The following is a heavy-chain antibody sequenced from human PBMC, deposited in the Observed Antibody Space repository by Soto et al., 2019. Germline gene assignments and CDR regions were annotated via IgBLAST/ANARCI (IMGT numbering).Heavy chain of an antibody. D-gene: IGHD2-15*01. V-gene: IGHV3-30-3*01. Sequence: QVQLVESGGGVVQPGRSLRLSCAASGFTFSSCAMHWVRQAPGKGLEWVAVISHDGNSEYYLDSVKGRFTISRDNSRHTLYLQMNSLGPEDTAVYYCARDRDEDGGTSGAFDMWGQGTVVTVSS. CDR2: ISHDGNSE. CDR3: ARDRDEDGGTSGAFDM. CDR1: GFTFSSCA. J-gene: IGHJ3*02.